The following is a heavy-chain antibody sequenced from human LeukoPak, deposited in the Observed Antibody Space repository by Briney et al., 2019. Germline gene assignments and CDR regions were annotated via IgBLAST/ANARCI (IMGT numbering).Heavy chain of an antibody. D-gene: IGHD6-13*01. CDR1: GGSFSGYY. V-gene: IGHV4-34*01. CDR3: ARGPQFYSSSWSEFYYYYGMDV. CDR2: INHSGST. Sequence: SETLSLTCAVYGGSFSGYYWSWIRQPPGKGLEWIGEINHSGSTNYNPSPKSRVTISVDTSKNQFSLKPSSVTAADTAVYYCARGPQFYSSSWSEFYYYYGMDVWGQGTTVTVSS. J-gene: IGHJ6*02.